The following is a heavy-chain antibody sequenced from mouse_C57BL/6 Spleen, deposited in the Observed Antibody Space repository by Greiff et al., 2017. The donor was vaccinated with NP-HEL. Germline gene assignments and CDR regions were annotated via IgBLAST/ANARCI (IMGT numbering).Heavy chain of an antibody. J-gene: IGHJ2*01. D-gene: IGHD2-4*01. CDR3: EVMSTTREYDYGG. CDR2: IDPSDSYT. V-gene: IGHV1-59*01. Sequence: QVQLQQPGAELVRPGTSVKLSCKASGYTFTSCWMHWVKQRPGQGLEWIGVIDPSDSYTNYNQKFKGKATLTVDPSSSTAYMQLSSLTSEDSAVYYGEVMSTTREYDYGGWGQGTTLTVAS. CDR1: GYTFTSCW.